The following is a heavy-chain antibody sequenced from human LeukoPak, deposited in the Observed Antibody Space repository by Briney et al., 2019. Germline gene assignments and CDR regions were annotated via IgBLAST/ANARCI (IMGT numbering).Heavy chain of an antibody. Sequence: GGSLRLSCAASGFTFRDYDMTWIRQAPGKGLEWVSYISSSGSTIYYADSVKGRFTISRDNAKNSLYLQMNSLRAEDTAVSYCAELGITMIGDVWGKGTTVTISS. V-gene: IGHV3-11*04. J-gene: IGHJ6*04. CDR2: ISSSGSTI. D-gene: IGHD3-10*02. CDR1: GFTFRDYD. CDR3: AELGITMIGDV.